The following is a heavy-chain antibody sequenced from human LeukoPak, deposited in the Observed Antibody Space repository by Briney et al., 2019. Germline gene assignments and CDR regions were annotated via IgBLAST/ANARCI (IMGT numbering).Heavy chain of an antibody. Sequence: GGSLRLSCAASGFTFSSYAMSWVRQAPGKGLEWVSAISGSGGSTYYADSVKGRFTISRDNSKNTLYLQMDSLRTEDTAVYYCARGGAWELLTFEYYFDYWGQGTLVTVSS. D-gene: IGHD1-26*01. V-gene: IGHV3-23*01. CDR1: GFTFSSYA. J-gene: IGHJ4*02. CDR2: ISGSGGST. CDR3: ARGGAWELLTFEYYFDY.